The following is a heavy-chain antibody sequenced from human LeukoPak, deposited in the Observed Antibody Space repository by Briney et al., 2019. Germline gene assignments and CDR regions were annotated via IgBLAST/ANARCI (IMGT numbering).Heavy chain of an antibody. V-gene: IGHV4-30-2*01. CDR2: IYHSGST. CDR1: GGSISSGGYY. J-gene: IGHJ4*02. Sequence: SQTLSLTCTVSGGSISSGGYYWSWIRQPPGKGLEWIGYIYHSGSTYYNPSLKSRVTISVDRSKNQFSLKLSSVTAADTAVYYCAREFYGSGRFFDYWGQGTLVTVSS. D-gene: IGHD3-10*01. CDR3: AREFYGSGRFFDY.